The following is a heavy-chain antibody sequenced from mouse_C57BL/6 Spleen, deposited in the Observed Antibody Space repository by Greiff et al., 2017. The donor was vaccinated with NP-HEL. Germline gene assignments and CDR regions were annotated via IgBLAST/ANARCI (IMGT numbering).Heavy chain of an antibody. CDR1: GYTFTSYD. CDR2: IYPRDGST. D-gene: IGHD3-3*01. V-gene: IGHV1-85*01. J-gene: IGHJ3*01. Sequence: QVQLKEPGPELVKPGASVKLSCKASGYTFTSYDINWVKQRPGQGLEWIGWIYPRDGSTKYNEKFKGKATLTVDTSSSTAYMELHSLTSEDSAVYFGARGAGTGFAYWGQGTLVTVSA. CDR3: ARGAGTGFAY.